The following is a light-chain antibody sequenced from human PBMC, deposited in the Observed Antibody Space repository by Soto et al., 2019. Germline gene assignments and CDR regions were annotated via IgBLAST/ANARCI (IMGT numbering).Light chain of an antibody. CDR3: QHYNSYSRT. J-gene: IGKJ1*01. CDR2: KAS. V-gene: IGKV1-5*03. CDR1: QRISSW. Sequence: IHMTHSPSTLSATVLYRVTSTFRASQRISSWLAWYQQKPGKAPKLLIYKASTLQSGVPSRFSGSGSGTEFTLTISSLQPDDYATYYCQHYNSYSRTFGQGTKVDIK.